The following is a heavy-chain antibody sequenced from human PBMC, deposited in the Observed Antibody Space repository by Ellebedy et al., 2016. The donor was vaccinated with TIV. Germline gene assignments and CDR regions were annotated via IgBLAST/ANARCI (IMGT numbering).Heavy chain of an antibody. CDR2: IYYSGST. CDR3: ARGNYSSGWYKDYYYYGMDV. CDR1: GGSISSSSYY. D-gene: IGHD6-19*01. V-gene: IGHV4-39*07. Sequence: MPSETLSLTCTVSGGSISSSSYYWGWIRQPPGKGLEWIGKIYYSGSTYYNPSLKSRVTISQDTSKNQFSLKLSSVTAADTAVYYCARGNYSSGWYKDYYYYGMDVWGQGTTVTVSS. J-gene: IGHJ6*02.